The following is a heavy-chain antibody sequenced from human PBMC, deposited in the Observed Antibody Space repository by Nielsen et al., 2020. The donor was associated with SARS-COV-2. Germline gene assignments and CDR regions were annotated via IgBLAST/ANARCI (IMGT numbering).Heavy chain of an antibody. Sequence: WIRQPPGKGLVWVSRINSDGSSTSYADSVKGRFTISRDNSKNTLYLQMNSLRAEDTAVYYCARVIAAAGTGYYYYYGMDVWGQGTTVTVSS. V-gene: IGHV3-74*01. CDR3: ARVIAAAGTGYYYYYGMDV. J-gene: IGHJ6*02. CDR2: INSDGSST. D-gene: IGHD6-13*01.